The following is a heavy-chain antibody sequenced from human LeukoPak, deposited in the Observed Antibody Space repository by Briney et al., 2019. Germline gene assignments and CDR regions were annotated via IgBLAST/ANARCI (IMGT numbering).Heavy chain of an antibody. CDR1: GFTFDDYA. J-gene: IGHJ4*02. CDR3: AKDLTKDYDSSGYYGG. D-gene: IGHD3-22*01. Sequence: GRCLRLSCAASGFTFDDYAMHWVRQAPGKGLEWGSGISWNSGSIGYADSVKGRFTISRDNAKNSLYLQMNSLRAEDTALYYCAKDLTKDYDSSGYYGGWGQGTLVTVSS. V-gene: IGHV3-9*01. CDR2: ISWNSGSI.